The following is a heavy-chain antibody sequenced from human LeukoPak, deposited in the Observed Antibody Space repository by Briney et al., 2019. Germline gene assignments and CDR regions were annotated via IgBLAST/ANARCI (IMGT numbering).Heavy chain of an antibody. CDR1: GGSFSGYY. D-gene: IGHD5-24*01. V-gene: IGHV4-34*01. CDR2: INHSGST. Sequence: PSETLSLTCAVYGGSFSGYYWSWIRQPPGKGLEWIGEINHSGSTNYNPSLKSRVTISVDTSKNQFSLKLSSVTAADTAVYYCARDKGLRYGYSLLDSWGQGTLVTVSS. CDR3: ARDKGLRYGYSLLDS. J-gene: IGHJ4*02.